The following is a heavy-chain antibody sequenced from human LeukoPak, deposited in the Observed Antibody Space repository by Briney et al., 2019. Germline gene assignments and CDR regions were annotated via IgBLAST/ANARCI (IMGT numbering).Heavy chain of an antibody. CDR2: IYHSGST. J-gene: IGHJ3*02. CDR1: GFTVSSNY. D-gene: IGHD6-6*01. V-gene: IGHV4-4*02. CDR3: ARDLIAARPGTGAFDI. Sequence: GSLRLSFAASGFTVSSNYMSWVRQAPGKGLEWIGYIYHSGSTYYNSSLKSRVTISVDRSKNQLSLKLNSVTAADTAMYYRARDLIAARPGTGAFDIWGQGTMVTVSS.